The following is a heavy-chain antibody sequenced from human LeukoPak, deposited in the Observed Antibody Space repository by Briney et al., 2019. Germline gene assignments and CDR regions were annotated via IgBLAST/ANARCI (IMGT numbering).Heavy chain of an antibody. Sequence: SETLSLTCTVSGGSISSYYWSWIRQPPGKGLEWIGYIYYSGSTYYNPSLKSRVTISVDTSKNQFSLKLSSVTAADTAVYYCARVRLQLLLDYWGQGTLVTVSS. D-gene: IGHD3-22*01. CDR2: IYYSGST. J-gene: IGHJ4*02. CDR1: GGSISSYY. V-gene: IGHV4-59*06. CDR3: ARVRLQLLLDY.